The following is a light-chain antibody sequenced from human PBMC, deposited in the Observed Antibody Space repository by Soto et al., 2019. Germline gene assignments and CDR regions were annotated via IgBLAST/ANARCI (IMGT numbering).Light chain of an antibody. J-gene: IGLJ2*01. CDR2: DDK. CDR3: QVWDTNSGAV. V-gene: IGLV3-21*02. CDR1: NLQTKN. Sequence: SYELTQPPSVSVAPGQTAIITCGGDNLQTKNVHWYQQRPGQAPVLVIYDDKKRPSGIPERFSGSSSGNLATLTLIRDESRDEADYYCQVWDTNSGAVFGGGTKLTVL.